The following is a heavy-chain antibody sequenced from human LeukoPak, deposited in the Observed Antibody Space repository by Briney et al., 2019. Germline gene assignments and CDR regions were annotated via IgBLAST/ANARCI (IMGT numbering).Heavy chain of an antibody. CDR2: ITDNGGSA. CDR3: ASRLGYSFSV. V-gene: IGHV3-23*01. Sequence: PGGSLRLSCAASGFALSSYAMNWVRQAPGKGLEWVSTITDNGGSAFYADSVKGRFTISRDNSKNTLYLQMSSLRAEDTAVYYCASRLGYSFSVWGQGTLVTVSS. D-gene: IGHD5-18*01. CDR1: GFALSSYA. J-gene: IGHJ4*02.